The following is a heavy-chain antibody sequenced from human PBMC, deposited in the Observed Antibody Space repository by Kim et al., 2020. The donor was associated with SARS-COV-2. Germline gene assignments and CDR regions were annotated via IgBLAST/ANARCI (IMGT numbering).Heavy chain of an antibody. D-gene: IGHD2-21*01. CDR1: GDSISSGNW. CDR2: LAYVGHV. CDR3: AKILVGCSATSRY. V-gene: IGHV4-4*02. Sequence: SETLSLTCTVSGDSISSGNWWTWVRKSPGKGLEWIGELAYVGHVNYNPSLRSRVTISMASSNNQFPLRLDSVTAADTAVYFCAKILVGCSATSRY. J-gene: IGHJ4*03.